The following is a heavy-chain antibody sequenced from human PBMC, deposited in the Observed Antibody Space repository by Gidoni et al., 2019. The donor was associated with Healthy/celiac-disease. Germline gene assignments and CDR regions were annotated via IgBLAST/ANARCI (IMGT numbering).Heavy chain of an antibody. Sequence: GLEWIGEINHSGSTNYNPSLKSQVTISVDTSKNQFSLKLSSVTAADTAVYYCARAPEDYYDSSGYYLYFDYWGQGTLVTVSS. D-gene: IGHD3-22*01. J-gene: IGHJ4*02. CDR2: INHSGST. V-gene: IGHV4-34*01. CDR3: ARAPEDYYDSSGYYLYFDY.